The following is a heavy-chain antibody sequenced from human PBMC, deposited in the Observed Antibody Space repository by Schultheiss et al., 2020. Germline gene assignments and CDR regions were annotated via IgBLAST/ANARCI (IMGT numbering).Heavy chain of an antibody. D-gene: IGHD3-9*01. CDR3: AKGGHYDILTGYSSGYYYGMDV. CDR2: ISYDGSNK. V-gene: IGHV3-30*18. CDR1: GFTFSSYG. J-gene: IGHJ6*02. Sequence: GGSLRLSCAASGFTFSSYGMHWVRQAPGKGLEWVAVISYDGSNKYYADSVKGRFTISRDNSKNTLYLQMNSLRAEDTAVYYCAKGGHYDILTGYSSGYYYGMDVWGQGTTVT.